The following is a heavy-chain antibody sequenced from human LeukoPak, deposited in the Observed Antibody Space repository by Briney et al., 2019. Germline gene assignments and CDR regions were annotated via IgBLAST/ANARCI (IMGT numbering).Heavy chain of an antibody. Sequence: PGGSLRLSCAASGFTFSSYSMNWVRQAPGKGLEWVSYISSSSSTIYYADSVKGRFTISRDNAKNSLYLQMNSLRAEDTAVYYCARSPPRYGDYESGDYWGQGTLVTVSS. J-gene: IGHJ4*02. CDR3: ARSPPRYGDYESGDY. CDR1: GFTFSSYS. CDR2: ISSSSSTI. V-gene: IGHV3-48*04. D-gene: IGHD4-17*01.